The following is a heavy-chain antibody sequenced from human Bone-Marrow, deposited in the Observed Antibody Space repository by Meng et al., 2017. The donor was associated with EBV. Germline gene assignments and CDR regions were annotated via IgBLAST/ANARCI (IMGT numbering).Heavy chain of an antibody. CDR1: GGTFSSYS. J-gene: IGHJ4*02. CDR3: AREQLEGTVATNRPFDY. Sequence: VPLGQVEAEVKKPGSSVKDSCKASGGTFSSYSISCVRQAPGQGSEWMGGIIPIFGTANYAQKFQGRVTITADESTSTAYMELSSLRSEDTAVYYCAREQLEGTVATNRPFDYWGQGTLVTVSS. V-gene: IGHV1-69*01. D-gene: IGHD4-23*01. CDR2: IIPIFGTA.